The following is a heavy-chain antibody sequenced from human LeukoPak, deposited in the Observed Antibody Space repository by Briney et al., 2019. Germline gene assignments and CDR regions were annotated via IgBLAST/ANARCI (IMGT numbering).Heavy chain of an antibody. CDR1: GGSLSSYY. D-gene: IGHD3-10*01. J-gene: IGHJ4*01. Sequence: SETLSLTCTVSGGSLSSYYWSWIRQPPGKGLEWIGYIYSSGSTNYNPSLKSRLTISVDASKNQFSLKLTSVTAADTAVYYCARAYYYGSGSYGLDYWGQEPWSPSPQ. CDR3: ARAYYYGSGSYGLDY. V-gene: IGHV4-59*01. CDR2: IYSSGST.